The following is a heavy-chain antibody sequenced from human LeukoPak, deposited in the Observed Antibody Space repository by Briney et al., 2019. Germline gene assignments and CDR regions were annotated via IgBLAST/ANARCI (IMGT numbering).Heavy chain of an antibody. Sequence: GGSLRLSCAASGFTFNSYAMSWVRQAPGKGLEWVSGISSSGGSTYYADSVKGRFTISRDNSKNTLYLQMNSLRAEDTAVYYCAKVTALIVVVPAAFDYWGQGTLVTVSS. CDR3: AKVTALIVVVPAAFDY. J-gene: IGHJ4*02. CDR2: ISSSGGST. CDR1: GFTFNSYA. V-gene: IGHV3-23*01. D-gene: IGHD2-2*01.